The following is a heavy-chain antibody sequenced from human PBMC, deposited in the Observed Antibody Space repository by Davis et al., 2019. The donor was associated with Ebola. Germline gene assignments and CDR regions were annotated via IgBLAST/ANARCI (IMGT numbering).Heavy chain of an antibody. Sequence: GESLKTPCKGSGYSFTSYWIGWVRQMPGKGPEWMGIIYPGDSDTRYSPSFQGQVTISADKSISTAYLQWSSLKASDTAMYYCARSYCSSTSCPLAYNWFDPWGQGTLVTVSS. CDR1: GYSFTSYW. D-gene: IGHD2-2*01. CDR2: IYPGDSDT. J-gene: IGHJ5*02. V-gene: IGHV5-51*01. CDR3: ARSYCSSTSCPLAYNWFDP.